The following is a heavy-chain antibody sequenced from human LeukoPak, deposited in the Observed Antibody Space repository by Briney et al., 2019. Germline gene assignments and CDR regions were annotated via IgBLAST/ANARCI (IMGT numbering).Heavy chain of an antibody. V-gene: IGHV4-34*01. J-gene: IGHJ6*03. D-gene: IGHD6-13*01. CDR2: INHSGST. CDR3: ARRPPPYSSSWFYYYYMDV. Sequence: PSETLSLTCAVSGGSFSGYYWSWIRQPPGKGLESIGEINHSGSTNYNPSLKSRVTISVDTSKNQFSLKLSSVTAADTAVYYCARRPPPYSSSWFYYYYMDVWGKGTTVTVSS. CDR1: GGSFSGYY.